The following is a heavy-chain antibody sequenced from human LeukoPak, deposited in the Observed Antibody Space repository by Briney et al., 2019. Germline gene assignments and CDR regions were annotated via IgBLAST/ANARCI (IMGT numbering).Heavy chain of an antibody. J-gene: IGHJ4*02. V-gene: IGHV4-4*07. CDR1: SGSFSSYY. Sequence: SETLSLTCTVSSGSFSSYYWNWIRQPAGKGLEWIGRIYITGSTNYNPSLKSRVTMSVDTSKNQFSLNLSSVTAADTAVYYCATTYYWGQGTLVTVSS. CDR3: ATTYY. CDR2: IYITGST.